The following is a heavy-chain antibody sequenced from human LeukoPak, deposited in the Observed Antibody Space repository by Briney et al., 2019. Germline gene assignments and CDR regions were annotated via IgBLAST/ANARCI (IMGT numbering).Heavy chain of an antibody. V-gene: IGHV3-23*01. J-gene: IGHJ4*02. Sequence: GGSLRLSCAASGFTFSTYTMHWVRQATGKGLDWVSGIVGSNGKTYYADSVKGRFTISRDNSKNTLYLQMNSLRAEDTAVYFCAKDYRPDGYNDLDYWGQGTQVTVSS. CDR3: AKDYRPDGYNDLDY. CDR1: GFTFSTYT. CDR2: IVGSNGKT. D-gene: IGHD5-24*01.